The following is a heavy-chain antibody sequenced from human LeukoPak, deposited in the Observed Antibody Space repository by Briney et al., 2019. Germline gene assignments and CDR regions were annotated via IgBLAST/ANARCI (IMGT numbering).Heavy chain of an antibody. V-gene: IGHV4-39*01. CDR2: IYYSGST. CDR3: ARQSGDYTYYSDY. Sequence: PSENLSLNCTVSGGSISSSGFYWGWIRQPPGRGLEWIGSIYYSGSTYYNPSLKSRVTISVDTSKNQFSLRLSSVSAADTAAYYCARQSGDYTYYSDYWGQGTLVTVSS. D-gene: IGHD4-17*01. CDR1: GGSISSSGFY. J-gene: IGHJ4*02.